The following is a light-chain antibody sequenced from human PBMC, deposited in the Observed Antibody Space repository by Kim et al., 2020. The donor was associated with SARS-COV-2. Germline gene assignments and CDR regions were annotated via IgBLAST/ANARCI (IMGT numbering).Light chain of an antibody. CDR3: QSYNRSTVV. J-gene: IGLJ2*01. CDR1: SGNIGDNY. Sequence: NFMLTQPHSVSESPGKTVTISCTRSSGNIGDNYVQWYQQRPGGVPTTVIYEDDQRPSGGPARFSGSIDSSSNSASLTNSGLKTEDEADYYCQSYNRSTVVFGGGTQLTVL. V-gene: IGLV6-57*04. CDR2: EDD.